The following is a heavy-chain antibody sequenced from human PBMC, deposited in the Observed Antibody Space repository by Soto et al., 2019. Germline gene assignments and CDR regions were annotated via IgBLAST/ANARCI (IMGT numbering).Heavy chain of an antibody. CDR2: ISYDGSDK. V-gene: IGHV3-30*03. Sequence: GGSLRLSCAASGFPFTSYGMHWVREGPDKGLEWVAIISYDGSDKYYADSVKGRFTIPRDNSKNTLYLQMNSLRPEDTALYYCVGGQYYFDYRGQGTLVTVSS. D-gene: IGHD3-10*01. J-gene: IGHJ4*02. CDR3: VGGQYYFDY. CDR1: GFPFTSYG.